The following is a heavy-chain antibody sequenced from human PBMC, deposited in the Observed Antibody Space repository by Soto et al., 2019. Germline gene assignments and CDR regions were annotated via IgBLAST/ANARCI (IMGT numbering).Heavy chain of an antibody. V-gene: IGHV3-23*01. J-gene: IGHJ6*02. D-gene: IGHD2-2*01. CDR3: EKETVVVPADFLGRPGMDV. CDR2: ISGSGGST. CDR1: GFTFSSYA. Sequence: PGGSLRLSCAASGFTFSSYAMSWVRQAPGKGLEWVSAISGSGGSTYYAGSVKGRFTISRDNSKNTLYLQMNSLRAEDTAVYYCEKETVVVPADFLGRPGMDVWGQGTTVTVSS.